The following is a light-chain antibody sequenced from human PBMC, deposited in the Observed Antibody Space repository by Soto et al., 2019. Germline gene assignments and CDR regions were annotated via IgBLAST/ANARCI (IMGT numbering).Light chain of an antibody. J-gene: IGKJ2*03. V-gene: IGKV1-33*01. CDR2: EAS. CDR1: QDISNY. Sequence: DIQMTQSPSSLSASVGDRVTITCQASQDISNYLNWYQQKPGKAPKLLIYEASNLETGVPPRFSGSGTGSGTDFTFTITSLQPEDIATYYCQHYNSLPYSFGQGTTLELK. CDR3: QHYNSLPYS.